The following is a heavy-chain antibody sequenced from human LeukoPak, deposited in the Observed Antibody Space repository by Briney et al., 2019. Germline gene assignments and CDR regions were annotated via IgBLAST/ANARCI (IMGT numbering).Heavy chain of an antibody. V-gene: IGHV3-21*01. CDR3: ARAIRLVRGYDQYYFDY. CDR1: GFTFSSYS. D-gene: IGHD5-12*01. CDR2: ISSSSSYI. J-gene: IGHJ4*02. Sequence: GGSLRLSCAASGFTFSSYSMNWVRQAPGKGLEWVSSISSSSSYIYYADSVKGRFTISRDNAKNSLYLQMNSLRAEDTAVYYCARAIRLVRGYDQYYFDYWGQGTLVTVSS.